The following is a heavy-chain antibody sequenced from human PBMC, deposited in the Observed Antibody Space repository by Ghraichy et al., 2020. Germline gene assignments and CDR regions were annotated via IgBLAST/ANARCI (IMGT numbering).Heavy chain of an antibody. V-gene: IGHV4-39*01. D-gene: IGHD3-10*01. CDR2: IYYSGST. CDR3: ARQVWFGELFRWFDP. Sequence: SETLSLTCTVSGGSISSSSYYWGWIRQPPGKGLEWIGSIYYSGSTYYNPSLKSRVTISVDTSKNQFSLKLSSVTAADTAVYYCARQVWFGELFRWFDPWGQGTLVTVSS. J-gene: IGHJ5*02. CDR1: GGSISSSSYY.